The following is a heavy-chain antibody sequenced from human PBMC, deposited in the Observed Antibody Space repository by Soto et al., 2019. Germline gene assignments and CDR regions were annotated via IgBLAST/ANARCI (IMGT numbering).Heavy chain of an antibody. D-gene: IGHD4-17*01. V-gene: IGHV4-34*01. CDR1: GGSFSGYY. Sequence: SETLSLTCAVYGGSFSGYYWSWIRQPPGKGLEWIGEINHSGSTNYNPSLKSRVTISVDTSKNQFSLKLSSVTAADTAVYYCARGTTVTTAFDYWGQGTLVTVSS. CDR2: INHSGST. CDR3: ARGTTVTTAFDY. J-gene: IGHJ4*02.